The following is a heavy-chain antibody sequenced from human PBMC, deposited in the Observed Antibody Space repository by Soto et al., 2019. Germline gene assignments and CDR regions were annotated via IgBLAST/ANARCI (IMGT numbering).Heavy chain of an antibody. Sequence: GSLRLSYAAAGITFSSYCMHWVRQAPGQGLVWFSCINRDETSTNYADSVKGRFTISRDNAKNTLYLQMNSLRAEDTAVYYCAREAAVPGTVFDYWGQGVLVTVSS. CDR1: GITFSSYC. V-gene: IGHV3-74*01. CDR3: AREAAVPGTVFDY. J-gene: IGHJ4*02. CDR2: INRDETST. D-gene: IGHD6-19*01.